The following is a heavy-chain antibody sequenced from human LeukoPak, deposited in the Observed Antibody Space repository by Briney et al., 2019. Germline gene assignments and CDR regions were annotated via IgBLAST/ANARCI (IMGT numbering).Heavy chain of an antibody. CDR1: GGSIRSSSYY. J-gene: IGHJ6*03. CDR3: ARLTTVTYYYYMDV. D-gene: IGHD4-17*01. Sequence: PSETLSLTCTVSGGSIRSSSYYWGWIRQPPGKGLEWIGSIYYSGSTYYNPSLKSRVTISVDTSKNQFSLKLSSVTAADTAVYYCARLTTVTYYYYMDVWGKGTTVTVSS. V-gene: IGHV4-39*01. CDR2: IYYSGST.